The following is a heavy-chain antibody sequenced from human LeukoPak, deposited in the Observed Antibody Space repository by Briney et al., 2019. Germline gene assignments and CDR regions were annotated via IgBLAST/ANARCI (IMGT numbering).Heavy chain of an antibody. J-gene: IGHJ4*02. Sequence: PGRSLRLSCAASGFTFGDYAMSWFRQAPGKGLEWVGLIRSKADGWTTEYAASVKGSFTISRDDSKSIAYLQMNSLKTEDTAMYYCTKSRYHDYVWGEYWGQGTLVTVSS. CDR3: TKSRYHDYVWGEY. CDR1: GFTFGDYA. D-gene: IGHD3-16*01. CDR2: IRSKADGWTT. V-gene: IGHV3-49*03.